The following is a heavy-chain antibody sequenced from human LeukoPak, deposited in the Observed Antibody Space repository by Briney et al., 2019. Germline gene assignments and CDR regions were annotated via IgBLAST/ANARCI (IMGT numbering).Heavy chain of an antibody. D-gene: IGHD1-26*01. CDR1: GFTFSSFT. V-gene: IGHV3-48*01. CDR3: AREIGGGLHYFHS. J-gene: IGHJ4*02. Sequence: PGGSLRLSCAASGFTFSSFTMNWARQVPGKGLEWISYISLGNSTMFYADSVKGRFTISRDNAKNSLYLQMNSLRAEDTAMYYCAREIGGGLHYFHSWGQGTPVTVSS. CDR2: ISLGNSTM.